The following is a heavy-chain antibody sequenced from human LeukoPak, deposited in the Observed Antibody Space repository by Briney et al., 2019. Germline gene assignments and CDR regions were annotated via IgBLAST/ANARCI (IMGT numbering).Heavy chain of an antibody. V-gene: IGHV4-39*01. D-gene: IGHD5-12*01. CDR3: ARQSQHSGYQAPDY. CDR1: GGSISSSSYY. J-gene: IGHJ4*02. Sequence: SETLSLTCTVSGGSISSSSYYWGWIRQPPGKGLEWIGIIYNSGSTYYNPSLKSRVTISVDTSKNQFSLKLSSVTAADTAVYYCARQSQHSGYQAPDYWGQGTLVTVSS. CDR2: IYNSGST.